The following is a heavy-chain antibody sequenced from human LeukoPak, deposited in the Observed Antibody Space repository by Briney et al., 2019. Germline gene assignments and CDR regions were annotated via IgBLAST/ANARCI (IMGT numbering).Heavy chain of an antibody. J-gene: IGHJ6*03. Sequence: GGSLRLSCAASGFTLSSYTMNWVRQAPGKGLEWVSSISSSSSYIYYADSVKGRFTISRDNAKNSLYLQMNSLRAEDTAVYYCARDHCYDFCSGPPGGYMDVWGKGTTVTVSS. D-gene: IGHD3-3*01. CDR3: ARDHCYDFCSGPPGGYMDV. CDR2: ISSSSSYI. V-gene: IGHV3-21*01. CDR1: GFTLSSYT.